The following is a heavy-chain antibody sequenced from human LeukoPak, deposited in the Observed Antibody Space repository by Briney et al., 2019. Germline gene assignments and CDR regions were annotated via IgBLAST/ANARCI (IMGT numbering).Heavy chain of an antibody. D-gene: IGHD6-6*01. CDR3: AKDRVSSVFDY. CDR1: GFTFSSYG. Sequence: GGSLRPSCAACGFTFSSYGMHWVRQAPGKGLEWVAVIWYDGSNKYYADSVKGRFTISRDNSKNTLYLQMNSLRAEDTAVYYCAKDRVSSVFDYWGQGTLVTVSS. J-gene: IGHJ4*02. V-gene: IGHV3-33*06. CDR2: IWYDGSNK.